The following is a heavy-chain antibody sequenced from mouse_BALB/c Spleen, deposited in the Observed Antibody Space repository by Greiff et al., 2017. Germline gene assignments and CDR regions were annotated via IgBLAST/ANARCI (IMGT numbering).Heavy chain of an antibody. CDR3: ARKDYRYDRAY. CDR1: GYTFTSYW. D-gene: IGHD2-14*01. CDR2: IDPSDSYT. J-gene: IGHJ3*01. V-gene: IGHV1-69*02. Sequence: VQLQQPGAELVKPGASVKLSCKASGYTFTSYWMHWVKQRPGQGLEWIGEIDPSDSYTNYNQKFKGKATLTVDKSSSTAYMQLSSLTSEDSAVYYCARKDYRYDRAYWGQGTLVTVSA.